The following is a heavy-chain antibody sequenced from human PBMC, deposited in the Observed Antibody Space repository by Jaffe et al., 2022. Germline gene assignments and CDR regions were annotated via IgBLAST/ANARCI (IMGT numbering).Heavy chain of an antibody. V-gene: IGHV3-48*01. J-gene: IGHJ3*02. CDR1: GFTFSSYS. D-gene: IGHD3-16*02. Sequence: EVQLVESGGGLVQPGGSLRLSCAASGFTFSSYSMNWVRQAPGKGLEWVSYISSSSSTIYYADSVKGRFTISRDNAKNSLYLQMNSLRAEDTAVYYCARDLLGELSFWSQSNDAFDIWGQGTMVTVSS. CDR2: ISSSSSTI. CDR3: ARDLLGELSFWSQSNDAFDI.